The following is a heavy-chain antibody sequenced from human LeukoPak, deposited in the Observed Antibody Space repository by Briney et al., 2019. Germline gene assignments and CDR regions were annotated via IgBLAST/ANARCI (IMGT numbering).Heavy chain of an antibody. CDR3: AREVVGLDY. CDR2: ISSSSSTI. CDR1: GFTLSSYG. Sequence: GGSLRLSCAASGFTLSSYGMVWVHQAPGKGLEWVSYISSSSSTIQYADSVRGRFTISRDNGKNSLFLQMDSLRAEDTAVYYCAREVVGLDYWGQGTLVTVSS. D-gene: IGHD3/OR15-3a*01. V-gene: IGHV3-48*04. J-gene: IGHJ4*02.